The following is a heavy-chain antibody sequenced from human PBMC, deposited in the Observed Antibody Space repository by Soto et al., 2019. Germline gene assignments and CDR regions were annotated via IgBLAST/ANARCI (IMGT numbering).Heavy chain of an antibody. CDR3: ARDSGYYYGSGSYYGWFDP. V-gene: IGHV1-69*02. J-gene: IGHJ5*02. Sequence: QVQLVQSGAEVKKPGSSVKVSCKASGGTFSSYTSSWVRQAPGQGLEWMGRIIPILGIANYAQKFQGRVTITADKSTSTAYMELSSLRSEDTAVYYCARDSGYYYGSGSYYGWFDPWGQGTLVTVSS. CDR1: GGTFSSYT. D-gene: IGHD3-10*01. CDR2: IIPILGIA.